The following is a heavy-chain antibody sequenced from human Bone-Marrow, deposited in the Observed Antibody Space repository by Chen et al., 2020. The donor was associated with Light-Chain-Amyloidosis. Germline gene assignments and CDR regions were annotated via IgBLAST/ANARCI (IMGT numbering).Heavy chain of an antibody. Sequence: QVQLVESGGGVVQPGRSLRLSCAASGFTFSSYGMHWVRQAPGKGLEWVAVILYDGSNKYYADSVKGRFTISRDNSKNTLYLQMNSLRAEDTAVYYCARENYYDSSGYGYWGQGTLVTVSS. V-gene: IGHV3-33*01. D-gene: IGHD3-22*01. J-gene: IGHJ4*02. CDR2: ILYDGSNK. CDR1: GFTFSSYG. CDR3: ARENYYDSSGYGY.